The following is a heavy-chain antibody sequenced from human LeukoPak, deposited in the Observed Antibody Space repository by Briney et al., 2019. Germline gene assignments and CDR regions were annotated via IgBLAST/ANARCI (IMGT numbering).Heavy chain of an antibody. CDR3: ARHYCSSTSCYPDYYYGMDV. J-gene: IGHJ6*02. D-gene: IGHD2-2*01. CDR1: GFTFSSYA. V-gene: IGHV3-23*01. Sequence: GGSLRLSCAASGFTFSSYAMSWVRQAPGKGLEWVSAIRGSGGSTYYADSVKGRFTISRDNSKNTLYLQMNSLRAEDTAVYYCARHYCSSTSCYPDYYYGMDVWGQGTTVTVSS. CDR2: IRGSGGST.